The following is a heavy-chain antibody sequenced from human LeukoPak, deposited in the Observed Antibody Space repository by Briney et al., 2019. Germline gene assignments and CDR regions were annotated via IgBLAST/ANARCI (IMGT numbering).Heavy chain of an antibody. V-gene: IGHV3-7*01. D-gene: IGHD2-21*02. CDR3: ARAGRAVVTAGYYYMDV. CDR1: GFTFSSYW. Sequence: GGSLRLSCAASGFTFSSYWMSWVRQAPGKGLEWVANIKQDGSEKYYVDSVKGRFPISRDNAKNSLYLQMNSLRAEDTAVYYCARAGRAVVTAGYYYMDVWGKGTTVTISS. J-gene: IGHJ6*03. CDR2: IKQDGSEK.